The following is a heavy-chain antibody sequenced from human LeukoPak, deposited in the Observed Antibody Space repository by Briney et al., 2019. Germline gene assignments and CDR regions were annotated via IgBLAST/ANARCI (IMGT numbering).Heavy chain of an antibody. J-gene: IGHJ4*02. Sequence: GGSLRLSCAASGFTFNTYTMNWVRQAPGKGLEWVSVIYSGGSTYYADSVKGRFTISRDNSKNTLYLQMNSLRAEDTAVYYCARIWYGGNYFDYWGQGTLVTVSS. CDR3: ARIWYGGNYFDY. V-gene: IGHV3-53*01. CDR2: IYSGGST. D-gene: IGHD4-23*01. CDR1: GFTFNTYT.